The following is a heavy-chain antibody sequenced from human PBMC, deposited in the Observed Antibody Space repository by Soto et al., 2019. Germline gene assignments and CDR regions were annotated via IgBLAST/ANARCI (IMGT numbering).Heavy chain of an antibody. CDR3: ARDFADSSGWDFRYYYYGMDV. CDR1: GFTFSSYG. CDR2: IWYDGSNK. D-gene: IGHD6-19*01. J-gene: IGHJ6*02. Sequence: GGSLRLSCAASGFTFSSYGMHWVRQAPGKGLEWVAVIWYDGSNKYYADSVKGRFTISRDNSKNTLYLQMNSLRAEDTAVYYCARDFADSSGWDFRYYYYGMDVWGQGTTVTVS. V-gene: IGHV3-33*01.